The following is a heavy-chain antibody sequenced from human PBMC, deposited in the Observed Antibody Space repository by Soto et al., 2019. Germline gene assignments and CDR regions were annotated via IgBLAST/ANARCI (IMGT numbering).Heavy chain of an antibody. D-gene: IGHD6-19*01. Sequence: ASVKVSCKASGDTFSTYTITWVRQAPGQGLEWMGWISAYNGNTNYAQKLQGRVTMTTDTSTSTAYMELRSLRSDDTAVYYCARELSIAVAAPGYWGQGTLVTVSS. J-gene: IGHJ4*02. V-gene: IGHV1-18*01. CDR2: ISAYNGNT. CDR1: GDTFSTYT. CDR3: ARELSIAVAAPGY.